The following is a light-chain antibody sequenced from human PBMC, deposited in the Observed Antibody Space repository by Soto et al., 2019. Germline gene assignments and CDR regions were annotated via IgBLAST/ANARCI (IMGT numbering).Light chain of an antibody. CDR3: QQYYSTPYT. V-gene: IGKV4-1*01. CDR2: WAS. Sequence: DIVMTQSPDSLAVSLGKRATINCKSSQSVVYSSNNKNYLTWYQQKPGQPPKALIYWASTRESGVPDRFSGSGSGTDFTLTISSLQAEDVAVYYCQQYYSTPYTFGQGTKLEIK. CDR1: QSVVYSSNNKNY. J-gene: IGKJ2*01.